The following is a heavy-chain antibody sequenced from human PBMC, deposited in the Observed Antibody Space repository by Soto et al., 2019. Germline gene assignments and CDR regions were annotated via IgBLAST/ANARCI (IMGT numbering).Heavy chain of an antibody. J-gene: IGHJ4*02. CDR2: ISGSGDST. Sequence: GGSLRLSCAASGFTFSTYAMNWVRQAPGKGLEWVSGISGSGDSTYYADSVKGRFTVSRDNSKNTLYLQMNSLRAEDTAVFYCSKERSSGWSFYSWGQRSLVPVSS. D-gene: IGHD6-25*01. CDR1: GFTFSTYA. V-gene: IGHV3-23*01. CDR3: SKERSSGWSFYS.